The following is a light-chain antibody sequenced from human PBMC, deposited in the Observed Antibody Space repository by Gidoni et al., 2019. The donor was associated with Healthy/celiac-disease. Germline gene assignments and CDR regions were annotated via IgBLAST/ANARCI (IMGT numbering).Light chain of an antibody. Sequence: QSALTQPASVSGSPGQSITISCTGTSSDVGGYNYVSWYQQHPGKAPKLMIYDVSNRPSGVSNRFSGSKSGNTAYLTISGLQAEDEADYYCSSYTSSSTRMVFGGGTKLTVL. CDR3: SSYTSSSTRMV. V-gene: IGLV2-14*03. CDR1: SSDVGGYNY. CDR2: DVS. J-gene: IGLJ2*01.